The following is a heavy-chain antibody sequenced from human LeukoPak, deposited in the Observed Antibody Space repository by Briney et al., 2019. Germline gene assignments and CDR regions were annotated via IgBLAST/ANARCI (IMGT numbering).Heavy chain of an antibody. V-gene: IGHV7-4-1*02. J-gene: IGHJ3*02. D-gene: IGHD3-22*01. CDR2: INTNTGNP. Sequence: GASVKVSCKASGYTFTSYALNWVRQAPGQGLEWMGWINTNTGNPTYAQGFTGRFVFSLDTSVSTAYLQISSLKAEDTAVYYSARLPYYYDNNGYYYVQTDDAFDIWGQGTMVTVSS. CDR1: GYTFTSYA. CDR3: ARLPYYYDNNGYYYVQTDDAFDI.